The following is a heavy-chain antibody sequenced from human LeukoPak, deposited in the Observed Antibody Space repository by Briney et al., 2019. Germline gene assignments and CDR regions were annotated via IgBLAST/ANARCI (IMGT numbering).Heavy chain of an antibody. V-gene: IGHV4-39*01. CDR3: ARHSGPTYYYGSGSSNWFDP. CDR1: GGSISSSSYY. J-gene: IGHJ5*02. D-gene: IGHD3-10*01. CDR2: IYYSGST. Sequence: SETLSLTCTVSGGSISSSSYYWGWIRQPPGKGLEWIGSIYYSGSTYYNTSLKSRVTISVDTSKNQFSLNLSSVTAAYTAVYYCARHSGPTYYYGSGSSNWFDPWGQGTLVTVSS.